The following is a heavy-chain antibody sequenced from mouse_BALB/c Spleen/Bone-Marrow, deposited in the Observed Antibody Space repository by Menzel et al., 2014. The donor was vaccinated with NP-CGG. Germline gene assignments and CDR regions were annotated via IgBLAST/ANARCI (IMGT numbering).Heavy chain of an antibody. CDR3: AKGHYGSSPFAY. D-gene: IGHD1-1*01. V-gene: IGHV2-5-1*01. CDR1: GFSLTNYG. Sequence: QVQLQQSGPSLVQPSQSLSITCTVSGFSLTNYGIYWVRQSPGKGLEWLGVIWRGGTTDYNAAFMSRLSVTKDNSKSQVFFKMNCLQADDTAIYYCAKGHYGSSPFAYWGQGTLVTVSA. CDR2: IWRGGTT. J-gene: IGHJ3*01.